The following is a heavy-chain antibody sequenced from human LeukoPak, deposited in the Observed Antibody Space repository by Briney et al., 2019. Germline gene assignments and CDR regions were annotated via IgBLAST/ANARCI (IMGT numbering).Heavy chain of an antibody. J-gene: IGHJ4*02. CDR1: GGSISSSSYY. D-gene: IGHD4-17*01. Sequence: SETLSLTCTVSGGSISSSSYYWGWIRQPPGKGPEWIGSIYYSGSTYYNPSLKSRVTISVDTSKNQFSLKLSSVTAADTAVYYCASLLTTVTTGYGGYWGQGTLVTVSS. CDR2: IYYSGST. CDR3: ASLLTTVTTGYGGY. V-gene: IGHV4-39*07.